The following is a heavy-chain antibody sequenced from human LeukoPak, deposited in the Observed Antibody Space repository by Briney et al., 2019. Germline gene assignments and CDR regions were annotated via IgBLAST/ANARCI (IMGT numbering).Heavy chain of an antibody. CDR1: GLTFSSYA. V-gene: IGHV3-23*01. CDR3: AKGLAVAGHFDY. CDR2: ISAGAGHT. J-gene: IGHJ4*02. D-gene: IGHD6-19*01. Sequence: GSLRLSCAASGLTFSSYAMNLVPQAPGKGLELVSAISAGAGHTYYADSVKGRFTIPRDKSKNTLYLQMNSLRAEHTAVYYCAKGLAVAGHFDYWGQGTVVTVSS.